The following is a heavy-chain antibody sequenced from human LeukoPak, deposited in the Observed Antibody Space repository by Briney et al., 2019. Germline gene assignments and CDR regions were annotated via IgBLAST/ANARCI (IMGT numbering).Heavy chain of an antibody. Sequence: GSSVKVSCKASGGTFSSYAISWVRQAPGQGLEWMGGIIPIFGTANHAQKFQGRVTITADESTSTAYMELSSLRSEDTAVYYCARDLRLSDSPYYFDYWGQGTLVTVSS. D-gene: IGHD2-21*02. J-gene: IGHJ4*02. CDR1: GGTFSSYA. CDR2: IIPIFGTA. CDR3: ARDLRLSDSPYYFDY. V-gene: IGHV1-69*01.